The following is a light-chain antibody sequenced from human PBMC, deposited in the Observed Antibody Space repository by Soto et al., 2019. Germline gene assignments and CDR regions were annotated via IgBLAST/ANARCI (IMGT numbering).Light chain of an antibody. CDR1: QRISTY. Sequence: DIQMTQSPSSLSASIGDRVTITCRASQRISTYLNWYQQKPGKAPKLLIYAASNLQSGVPSTFSGSGSGTDFPLTISSLQPEDFETYFCQQSYSKPRTFGGGTKVDIK. CDR3: QQSYSKPRT. CDR2: AAS. J-gene: IGKJ4*01. V-gene: IGKV1-39*01.